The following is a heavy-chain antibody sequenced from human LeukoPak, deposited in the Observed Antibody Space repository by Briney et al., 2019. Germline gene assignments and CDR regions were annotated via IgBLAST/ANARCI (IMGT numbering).Heavy chain of an antibody. D-gene: IGHD3-9*01. CDR3: ARYHPPDILTGYPYYYYYMDV. J-gene: IGHJ6*03. CDR2: INPSGGST. Sequence: ASVKVSCKASGYTFTSYYMHWVRQAPGQGLEWMGIINPSGGSTSYAQKFQGRVTMTRDTSTSTAYMELCSLRSEDTAVYYCARYHPPDILTGYPYYYYYMDVWGKGTTVTVSS. V-gene: IGHV1-46*01. CDR1: GYTFTSYY.